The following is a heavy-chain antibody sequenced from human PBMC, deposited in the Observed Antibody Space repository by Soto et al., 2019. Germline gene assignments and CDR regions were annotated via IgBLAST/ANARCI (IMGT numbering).Heavy chain of an antibody. Sequence: SETLSVTCTVAGGSISSYCWSWIRQPPGKGLEWIGYIYYSGSTNYNPSLKSRVTISVDTSKNQFSLKLSSVTAADTAVYYCARVLFGRGNWFDPWGQGTLVTVSS. CDR3: ARVLFGRGNWFDP. CDR1: GGSISSYC. V-gene: IGHV4-59*01. J-gene: IGHJ5*02. D-gene: IGHD3-16*01. CDR2: IYYSGST.